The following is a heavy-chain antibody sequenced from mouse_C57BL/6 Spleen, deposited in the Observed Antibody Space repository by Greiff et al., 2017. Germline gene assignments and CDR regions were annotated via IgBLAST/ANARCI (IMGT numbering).Heavy chain of an antibody. CDR3: ARGYYDYGNAMDY. J-gene: IGHJ4*01. CDR1: GYTFTDYY. D-gene: IGHD2-4*01. CDR2: IYPGSGNT. V-gene: IGHV1-76*01. Sequence: QVQLQQSGAELVRPGASVKLSCKASGYTFTDYYINWVKQRPGQGLEWIARIYPGSGNTYYNEKFKGKATLTAEKSSSTAYMQLSSLTSEDSAVYFCARGYYDYGNAMDYWGQGTSVTVSS.